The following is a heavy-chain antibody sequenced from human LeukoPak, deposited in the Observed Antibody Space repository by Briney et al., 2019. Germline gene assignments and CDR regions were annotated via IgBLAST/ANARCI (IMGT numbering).Heavy chain of an antibody. D-gene: IGHD5-18*01. CDR2: IKQDGSDK. V-gene: IGHV3-7*01. CDR1: GFTFSSYW. CDR3: ARDPPRGYSYKLDY. J-gene: IGHJ4*02. Sequence: GGSLRLSCAASGFTFSSYWISWVRQAPGKGLELGANIKQDGSDKYYVDSVKGRFTISRDNAKNSLYLQMNSLRAEDTAVYYCARDPPRGYSYKLDYWGQGTLVTVSS.